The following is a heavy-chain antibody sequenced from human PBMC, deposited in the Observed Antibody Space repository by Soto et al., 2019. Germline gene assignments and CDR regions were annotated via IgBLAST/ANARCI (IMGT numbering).Heavy chain of an antibody. J-gene: IGHJ4*02. Sequence: LRGSLRLSCVAAVFTLRSCAMSWVRQAPGKGLGWVSAISCSGGSTYVGGSVKVRVTISRDNSKKRLYLQMNILRAEDTAVYYCAKGDSSGWSLFDYWGQGT. CDR1: VFTLRSCA. CDR3: AKGDSSGWSLFDY. D-gene: IGHD6-19*01. CDR2: ISCSGGST. V-gene: IGHV3-23*01.